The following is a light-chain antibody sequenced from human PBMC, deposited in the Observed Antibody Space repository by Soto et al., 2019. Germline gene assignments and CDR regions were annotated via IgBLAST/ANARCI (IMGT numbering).Light chain of an antibody. CDR2: TIS. CDR1: QDLTRW. J-gene: IGKJ1*01. CDR3: QQGRSFPWT. Sequence: DIQITQSPSSVSASVGDRVTITCRASQDLTRWLAWLQQKPGRAPKLLISTISTLQSGVPSRFSGSGSGTDFTLTISSLQPEDFATYYCQQGRSFPWTFGQGTKV. V-gene: IGKV1-12*01.